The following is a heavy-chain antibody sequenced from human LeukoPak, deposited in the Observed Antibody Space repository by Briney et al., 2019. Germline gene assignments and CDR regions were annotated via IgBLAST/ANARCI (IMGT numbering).Heavy chain of an antibody. D-gene: IGHD3-10*01. CDR3: TRVNYGSGIYYYYMDV. CDR2: IRSKAYGGTT. V-gene: IGHV3-49*04. J-gene: IGHJ6*03. CDR1: GFTFGDYA. Sequence: GGSLRLSCTASGFTFGDYAMSWVRQAPGKGLEWVGFIRSKAYGGTTEYAASVKGRFTISRDDSKSIAYLQMNSLKTEDTAVYYCTRVNYGSGIYYYYMDVWGKGTTVTISS.